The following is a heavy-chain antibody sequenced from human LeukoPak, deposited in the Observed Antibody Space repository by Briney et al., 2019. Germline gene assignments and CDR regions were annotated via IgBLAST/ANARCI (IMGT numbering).Heavy chain of an antibody. CDR2: ISGSSGII. D-gene: IGHD3-22*01. Sequence: SGGSPRLSCAASGFTFNTYTMNWVRQAPGKGLEWVSYISGSSGIIDYADSVRGRFTISRDNAKNSLYLQMNSLRAEDTAVYYCARGSTYYKSSGQVPFDYWGQGTLVTVSS. CDR1: GFTFNTYT. CDR3: ARGSTYYKSSGQVPFDY. J-gene: IGHJ4*02. V-gene: IGHV3-48*01.